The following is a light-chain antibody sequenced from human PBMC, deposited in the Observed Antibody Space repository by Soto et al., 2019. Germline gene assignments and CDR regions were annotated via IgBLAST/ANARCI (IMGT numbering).Light chain of an antibody. CDR1: QSISSW. CDR2: DAS. Sequence: DIQMTQSPSTLSASVEGRVTITCRASQSISSWLAWYQQKPGKAPKLLIYDASSLQSGVPSRFSGSGSGTEFTLTISSLQPDDFATYYCQQYNSYSWTFGQGTKVDIK. V-gene: IGKV1-5*01. CDR3: QQYNSYSWT. J-gene: IGKJ1*01.